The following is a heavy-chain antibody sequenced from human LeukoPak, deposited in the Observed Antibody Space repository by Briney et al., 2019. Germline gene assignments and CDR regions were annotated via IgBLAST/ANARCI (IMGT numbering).Heavy chain of an antibody. CDR3: ARASFGGDTFDC. CDR1: GFTVSSNY. CDR2: IYSGGST. D-gene: IGHD2-2*01. J-gene: IGHJ4*01. V-gene: IGHV3-53*01. Sequence: PGGSLRLSCAASGFTVSSNYMSWVRQAPGKGLEWVSVIYSGGSTYYADSVKGRFTISRDTTKNTLYLQMNSLRADDTAVYYCARASFGGDTFDCWGQGTLVTVSS.